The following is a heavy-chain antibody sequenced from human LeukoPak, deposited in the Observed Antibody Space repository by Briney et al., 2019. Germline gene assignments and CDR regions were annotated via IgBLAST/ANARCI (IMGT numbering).Heavy chain of an antibody. V-gene: IGHV3-7*03. CDR2: IKQDGSEK. D-gene: IGHD6-6*01. Sequence: GGSLRLSCAASGFTFSSYWMSWVRQAPWKGLEWVANIKQDGSEKYYVDSVKGRFTISRDNAKNSLYLQMNSLRAEDTAVYYCAKDALWGSSPGAFDIWGQGTMVTVSS. CDR3: AKDALWGSSPGAFDI. J-gene: IGHJ3*02. CDR1: GFTFSSYW.